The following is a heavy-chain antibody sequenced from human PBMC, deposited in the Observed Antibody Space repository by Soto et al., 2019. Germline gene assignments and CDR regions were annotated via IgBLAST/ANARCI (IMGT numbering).Heavy chain of an antibody. V-gene: IGHV3-33*01. D-gene: IGHD3-10*01. CDR3: ARHGETRPTHYYYYGMDV. CDR2: IWYDGSNK. J-gene: IGHJ6*02. CDR1: GFTFSRYG. Sequence: QVQLVESGGGVVQPGTSLRLSCAASGFTFSRYGMHWVRQAPGKGLEWVAVIWYDGSNKYYADSVKGRFTISRDNSKNTLYLQMNSLRAEDTAVYYCARHGETRPTHYYYYGMDVWGQGTTVTVSS.